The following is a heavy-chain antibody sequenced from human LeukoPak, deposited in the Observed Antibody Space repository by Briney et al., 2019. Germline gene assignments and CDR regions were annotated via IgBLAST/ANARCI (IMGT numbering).Heavy chain of an antibody. V-gene: IGHV4-59*01. J-gene: IGHJ4*02. CDR3: ARGGSSGWPDY. CDR1: GGSISSYY. D-gene: IGHD6-19*01. CDR2: IYYSGST. Sequence: SETLSLPCTVSGGSISSYYWSWIRQPPGKGLEWIGYIYYSGSTNYNPSLKSRVTMSIDTSKNQFSLRLSSVTAADTAVYYCARGGSSGWPDYWGQGTLVTVSS.